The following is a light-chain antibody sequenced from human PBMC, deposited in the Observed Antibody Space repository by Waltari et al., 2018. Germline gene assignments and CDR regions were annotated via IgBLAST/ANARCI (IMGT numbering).Light chain of an antibody. CDR2: EVY. Sequence: QSALTQPPSASGSLRQLVTISCTGTSNNVGGYNSVSWSQQHPGKAPSLMIYEVYNRPSGVPDRFSGSKSGNTASLTVSGLQADDEADYYCSSYAGSENVVFGGGTKLTVL. J-gene: IGLJ3*02. CDR3: SSYAGSENVV. V-gene: IGLV2-8*01. CDR1: SNNVGGYNS.